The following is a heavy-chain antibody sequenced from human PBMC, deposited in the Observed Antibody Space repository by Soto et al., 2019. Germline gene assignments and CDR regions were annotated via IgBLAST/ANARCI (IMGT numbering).Heavy chain of an antibody. CDR2: MNPNSGNT. D-gene: IGHD3-3*01. V-gene: IGHV1-8*01. J-gene: IGHJ3*02. CDR3: ASPARNYDFWSGYSFDI. Sequence: QVQLVQSGAEVKKPGASVKVSCKASGYTFTCYDINWVRQATGQGLEWMGWMNPNSGNTGYAQKFQGRVTMTRNTSISTAYMELSSLRSEDTAVYYCASPARNYDFWSGYSFDIWGQGTMVTVSS. CDR1: GYTFTCYD.